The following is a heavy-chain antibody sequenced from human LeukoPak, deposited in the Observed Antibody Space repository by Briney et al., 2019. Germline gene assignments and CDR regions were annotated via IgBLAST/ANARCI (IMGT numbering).Heavy chain of an antibody. CDR1: GFTVSSNY. V-gene: IGHV3-21*01. CDR2: ISSSSSYI. J-gene: IGHJ3*02. D-gene: IGHD2-15*01. Sequence: PGGSLRLSCAASGFTVSSNYMSWVRQAPGKGLEWVSSISSSSSYIYYADSVKGRFTISRDNAKNSLYLQMNSLRAEDTAVYYCASRPFVYCSGGSCYSLDAFDIWGQGTMVTVSS. CDR3: ASRPFVYCSGGSCYSLDAFDI.